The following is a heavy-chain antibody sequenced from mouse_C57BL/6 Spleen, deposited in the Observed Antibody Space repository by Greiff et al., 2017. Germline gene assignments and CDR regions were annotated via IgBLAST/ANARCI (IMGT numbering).Heavy chain of an antibody. CDR2: ISSGGSYT. CDR3: ARQVGDYYCSSPWFAD. D-gene: IGHD1-1*01. CDR1: GFTFSSYG. V-gene: IGHV5-6*01. J-gene: IGHJ3*01. Sequence: EVQLVESGGDLVKPGGSLKLSCAASGFTFSSYGMSWVRQTPDKRLEWVATISSGGSYTYYPDSVKGRFTISRDNAKNTLYLQMSSLKSEDTAMYYCARQVGDYYCSSPWFADWGQGTLVTVAA.